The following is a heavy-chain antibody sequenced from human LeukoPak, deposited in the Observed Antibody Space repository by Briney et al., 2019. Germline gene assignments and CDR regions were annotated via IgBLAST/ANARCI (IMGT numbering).Heavy chain of an antibody. D-gene: IGHD3-22*01. CDR3: ARGYYDSSGPYFDH. Sequence: ASVKVSCKASGYNFTGYYMHWVRQAPGQGLEWMGWINPSGGSNYAQKFQGRVSMTRDTSIRTAYMEPSSLRSDDTAVYYCARGYYDSSGPYFDHWGQGTLVTVTS. J-gene: IGHJ4*02. V-gene: IGHV1-2*02. CDR2: INPSGGS. CDR1: GYNFTGYY.